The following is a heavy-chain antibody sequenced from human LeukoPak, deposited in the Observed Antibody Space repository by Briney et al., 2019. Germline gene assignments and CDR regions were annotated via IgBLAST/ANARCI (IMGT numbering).Heavy chain of an antibody. CDR3: ARGGYDSSGYYQYYFDY. CDR1: GFTFSSYA. Sequence: AGGSLRLSCAASGFTFSSYAMDWVRQAPGKGLEWVSAISFSGGSTYYADSVKGRFTISRDNSKNTLYLQMSSLRAEDTAVYYCARGGYDSSGYYQYYFDYWGQGTLVTVSS. J-gene: IGHJ4*02. V-gene: IGHV3-23*01. CDR2: ISFSGGST. D-gene: IGHD3-22*01.